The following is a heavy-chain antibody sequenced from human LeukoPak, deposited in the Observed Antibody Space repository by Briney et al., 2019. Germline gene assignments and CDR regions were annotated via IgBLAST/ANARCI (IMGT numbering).Heavy chain of an antibody. Sequence: PGGSLRLSCAASGFTFSSYAMHWVRQAPGKGLEGGAVISYDGSNKYYADSVKGRFTISRDNSKNTLYLQMNSLRAEDTAVYYCARDGGYGDSNYFDYWGQGTLVTVSS. CDR2: ISYDGSNK. V-gene: IGHV3-30*04. J-gene: IGHJ4*02. CDR3: ARDGGYGDSNYFDY. CDR1: GFTFSSYA. D-gene: IGHD4-17*01.